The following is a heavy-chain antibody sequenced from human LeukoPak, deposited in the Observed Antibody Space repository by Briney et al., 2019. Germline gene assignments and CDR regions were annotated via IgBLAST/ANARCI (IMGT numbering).Heavy chain of an antibody. CDR2: ISGSGGST. D-gene: IGHD6-13*01. CDR3: ATPIAAAGTGNFDY. Sequence: GGSLRLSCAASGFTFSSYAMSWVRQAPGKGLEWVSAISGSGGSTYYADSVKGRFTISRDNSKNTLYLQMNSLRAEDTAVYYCATPIAAAGTGNFDYWGQGTLVTVSS. J-gene: IGHJ4*02. CDR1: GFTFSSYA. V-gene: IGHV3-23*01.